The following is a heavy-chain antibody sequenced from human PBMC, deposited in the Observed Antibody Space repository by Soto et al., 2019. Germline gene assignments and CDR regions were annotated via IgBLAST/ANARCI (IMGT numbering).Heavy chain of an antibody. CDR3: ARLRGYYDSSGYYYYGMDV. V-gene: IGHV1-69*13. CDR1: GGTFSSYA. J-gene: IGHJ6*02. Sequence: SVKVSCKASGGTFSSYAISWVRQAPGQGLEWMGGIIPIFGTANYAQKFQGRVTITADESTSTAYMELSSLRSEDTAMYYCARLRGYYDSSGYYYYGMDVWGQGTTVTVSS. CDR2: IIPIFGTA. D-gene: IGHD3-22*01.